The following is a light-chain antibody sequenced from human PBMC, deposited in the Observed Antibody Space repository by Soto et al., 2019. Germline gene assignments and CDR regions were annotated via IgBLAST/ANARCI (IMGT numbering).Light chain of an antibody. Sequence: IVTTQSPVTLSVSPGGTATLSCRASQSVRSNLAWYQQKPGQAPRLLIYGASTRATGIPARFSGSGFGTEFTLNINRLQSEDFAAYHCTQYNQWPPWTLGQGTKVDIK. CDR3: TQYNQWPPWT. J-gene: IGKJ1*01. V-gene: IGKV3-15*01. CDR1: QSVRSN. CDR2: GAS.